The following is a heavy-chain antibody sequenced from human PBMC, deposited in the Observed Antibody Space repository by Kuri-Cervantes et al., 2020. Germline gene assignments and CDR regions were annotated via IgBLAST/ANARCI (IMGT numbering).Heavy chain of an antibody. CDR1: GFTFGSYA. V-gene: IGHV3-30-3*01. D-gene: IGHD4-17*01. Sequence: GGSLRLSCAASGFTFGSYAMHWVRQAPGKGLEWVAVISYDGSNKYYADSVKGRFTISRDNSKNTLYLQMNSLRDEDTAVYYCAREERQYGDYVFDYWGQGTLVTVSS. CDR2: ISYDGSNK. J-gene: IGHJ4*02. CDR3: AREERQYGDYVFDY.